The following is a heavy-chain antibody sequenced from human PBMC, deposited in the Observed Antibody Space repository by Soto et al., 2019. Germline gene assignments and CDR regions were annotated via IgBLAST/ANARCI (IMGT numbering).Heavy chain of an antibody. V-gene: IGHV1-69*02. Sequence: ASVKVSCKASGGTFSSYTISWVRQAPGQGLEWMGRIIPILGIANYAQKFQGRVTITADKSTSTAYMELSSLRSEDTAVYYCASGSFVGDDILPGYFDYWGPGTLVTVSS. D-gene: IGHD3-9*01. J-gene: IGHJ4*02. CDR2: IIPILGIA. CDR1: GGTFSSYT. CDR3: ASGSFVGDDILPGYFDY.